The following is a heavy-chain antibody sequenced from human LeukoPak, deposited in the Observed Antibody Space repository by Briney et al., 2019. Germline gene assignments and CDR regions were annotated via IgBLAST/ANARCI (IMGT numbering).Heavy chain of an antibody. D-gene: IGHD1-26*01. V-gene: IGHV4-38-2*01. CDR2: IYHSGST. CDR1: GYSISSGYY. J-gene: IGHJ3*02. Sequence: SETLSLTCAVSGYSISSGYYRGWIRQPPRKGLEWIGIIYHSGSTYYNPSLTSRVTISVDTSKNQFSLKLSSVTAADTAVYYCARARGYSTSYDPFDIWGQGTMVTVSS. CDR3: ARARGYSTSYDPFDI.